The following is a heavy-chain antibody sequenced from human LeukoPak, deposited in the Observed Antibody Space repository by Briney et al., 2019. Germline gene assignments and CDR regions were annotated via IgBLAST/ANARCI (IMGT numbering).Heavy chain of an antibody. D-gene: IGHD3-10*01. V-gene: IGHV3-74*01. CDR3: AGGGNPYYFDY. Sequence: GGSLRLSCAASGFTFSSYWMHWVRQTPGKVLVWVSRISPDGSSAFSADSVSGRFTISRDNSKNSLYLQMNSLRTEDTALYYCAGGGNPYYFDYWGQGTLVTVSS. J-gene: IGHJ4*02. CDR1: GFTFSSYW. CDR2: ISPDGSSA.